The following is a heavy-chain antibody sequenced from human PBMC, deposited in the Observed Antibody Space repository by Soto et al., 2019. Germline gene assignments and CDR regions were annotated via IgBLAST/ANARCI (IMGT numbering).Heavy chain of an antibody. J-gene: IGHJ4*02. CDR1: GFSFSLFW. D-gene: IGHD3-16*01. CDR3: ARTGWPQSSYYFDY. CDR2: INEDRSEK. V-gene: IGHV3-7*03. Sequence: GGSLRLSCAASGFSFSLFWMSWVRQTPGKGLEWVGNINEDRSEKFFADSVKGRFTISRDNAKNSLSLQMNSLTADDTAVYYCARTGWPQSSYYFDYWGQGTLVTVSS.